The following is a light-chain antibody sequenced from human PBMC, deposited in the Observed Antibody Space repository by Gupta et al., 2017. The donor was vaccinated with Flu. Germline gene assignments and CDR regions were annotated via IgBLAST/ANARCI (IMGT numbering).Light chain of an antibody. CDR1: QSSGSS. V-gene: IGKV1-39*01. CDR2: AAS. J-gene: IGKJ1*01. Sequence: PSALSAVVRDRVTITCRASQSSGSSLNWYQQRPGKPPKLLIYAASSLQSDVPCRFSGSGSGTDFTLTVSSLHPEDVATYSCQQSSSTPLTFGQGTKVEMK. CDR3: QQSSSTPLT.